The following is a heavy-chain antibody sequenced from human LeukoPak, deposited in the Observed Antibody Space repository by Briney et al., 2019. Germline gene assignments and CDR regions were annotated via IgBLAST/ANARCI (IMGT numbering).Heavy chain of an antibody. CDR2: ISYDGSNK. CDR3: ASYSGSHDY. CDR1: GFTFSSYG. Sequence: GRSLRLSCAASGFTFSSYGMHWVRQAPGKGLEWVAVISYDGSNKYYANSVKGRFTISRDNSKNTLYLQMNSLRAEDTAVYYCASYSGSHDYWGQGTLVTVSS. V-gene: IGHV3-30*03. D-gene: IGHD1-26*01. J-gene: IGHJ4*02.